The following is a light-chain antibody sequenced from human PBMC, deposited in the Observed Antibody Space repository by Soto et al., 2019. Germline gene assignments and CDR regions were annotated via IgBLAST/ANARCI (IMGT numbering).Light chain of an antibody. CDR2: GVV. Sequence: QSALTQPPSASGSPGQSVTISCSGTSSDIGAYKYVSWYQQHPGRPPKLLIYGVVRWPSGVPDRFSGSKSGNTASLTISGLQAEDEADYFCCSYAGGYTYLFGTGTKLTVL. CDR1: SSDIGAYKY. J-gene: IGLJ1*01. CDR3: CSYAGGYTYL. V-gene: IGLV2-11*01.